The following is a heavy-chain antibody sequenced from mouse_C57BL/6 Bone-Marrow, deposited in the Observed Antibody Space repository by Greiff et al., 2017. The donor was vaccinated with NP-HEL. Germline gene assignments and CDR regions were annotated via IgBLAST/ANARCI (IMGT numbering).Heavy chain of an antibody. D-gene: IGHD5-1*01. J-gene: IGHJ2*01. V-gene: IGHV5-4*01. CDR3: ARDPSNYLDY. CDR2: ISDGGSYT. CDR1: GFTFSSYA. Sequence: EVKLMESGGGLVKPGGSLKLSCAASGFTFSSYAMSWVRQTPEKRLEWVATISDGGSYTYYPDNVKGRFTISRDNAKNNLYLQMSHLKSEDTAMYYCARDPSNYLDYWGQGTTLTVSS.